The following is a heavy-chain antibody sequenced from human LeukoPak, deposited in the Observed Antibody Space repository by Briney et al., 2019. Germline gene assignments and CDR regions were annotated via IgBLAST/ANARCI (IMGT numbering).Heavy chain of an antibody. CDR2: IYPGDSDT. CDR1: GYSFTSYW. CDR3: ARRRYCSGGSCYSDWFDP. V-gene: IGHV5-51*01. D-gene: IGHD2-15*01. J-gene: IGHJ5*02. Sequence: GESLKISCKGSGYSFTSYWIGWVRQMPGKGLELMGIIYPGDSDTRYSPSFQGQVTISADKSISTAYLQWSSLKASDTAMYYCARRRYCSGGSCYSDWFDPWGQGTLVTVSS.